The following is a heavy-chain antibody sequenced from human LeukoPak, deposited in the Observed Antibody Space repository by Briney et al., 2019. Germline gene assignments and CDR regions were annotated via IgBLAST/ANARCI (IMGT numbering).Heavy chain of an antibody. J-gene: IGHJ3*02. D-gene: IGHD3-10*01. Sequence: PGGSLRLSCAASGFTFSSYSMNWVRQAPGKGLEWVSYISSSSSTIYYADSVKGRFTISRDNAKNSLYLQMNSLRAEDTAVYYCASTRSANFNVLLWFGESYDAFDIWGQGTMVTVSS. CDR1: GFTFSSYS. V-gene: IGHV3-48*01. CDR2: ISSSSSTI. CDR3: ASTRSANFNVLLWFGESYDAFDI.